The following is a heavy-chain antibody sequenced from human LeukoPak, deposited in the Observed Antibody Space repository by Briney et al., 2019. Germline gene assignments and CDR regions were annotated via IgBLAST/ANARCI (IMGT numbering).Heavy chain of an antibody. V-gene: IGHV3-30*02. CDR2: IRYDGSNK. CDR1: GFTFSSYG. D-gene: IGHD3-9*01. J-gene: IGHJ4*02. CDR3: AKKEGNLDWLDY. Sequence: PGGSLRLSCAASGFTFSSYGMHWVRQAPGKGLEWVAFIRYDGSNKYYADSVKGRFTISRDNSKNTLYLQMNSLRTEDTAVYYCAKKEGNLDWLDYWGQGTLVTVSS.